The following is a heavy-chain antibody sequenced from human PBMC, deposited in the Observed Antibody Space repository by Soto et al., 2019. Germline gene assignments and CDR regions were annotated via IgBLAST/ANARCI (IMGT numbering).Heavy chain of an antibody. J-gene: IGHJ4*02. CDR1: GGSISSSSYY. D-gene: IGHD2-15*01. CDR2: IYYSGST. CDR3: ARHTPAISISDH. V-gene: IGHV4-39*01. Sequence: QLQLQESGPGLVKPSETLSLTCTVSGGSISSSSYYWGWIRQPPGKGLEWIGSIYYSGSTYYIPSLKSRVTISVDTSKNQFSLKLSSVTAADTAVYYCARHTPAISISDHWGQGTLVTVSS.